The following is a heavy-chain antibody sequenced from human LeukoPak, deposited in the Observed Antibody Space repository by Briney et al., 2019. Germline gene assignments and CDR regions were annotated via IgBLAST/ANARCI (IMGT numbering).Heavy chain of an antibody. V-gene: IGHV4-59*01. D-gene: IGHD1-26*01. Sequence: PSETLSLTCTVSGGSISSYYWSWIRQPPGKGLGWIGYIYYSGSTNYNPSLKSRVTISVDTSKNQFSLKLSSVTAADTAVYYCAKDEVWEWELLLWDYWGQGTLVTVSS. CDR1: GGSISSYY. J-gene: IGHJ4*02. CDR3: AKDEVWEWELLLWDY. CDR2: IYYSGST.